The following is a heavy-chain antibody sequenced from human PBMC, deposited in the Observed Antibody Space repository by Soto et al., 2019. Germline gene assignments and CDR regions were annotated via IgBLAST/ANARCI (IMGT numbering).Heavy chain of an antibody. CDR2: ISLYNGNT. Sequence: ASVKVSCKAYDFSFTSHCISWVRQSPVQGLEWMGWISLYNGNTNYAQQFQGRVTISRDNSKKILYLEMNSLRKEDSAVYFCAKLGGSQNDFNRFDSWGQGTLVTVSS. CDR1: DFSFTSHC. D-gene: IGHD1-1*01. J-gene: IGHJ4*02. CDR3: AKLGGSQNDFNRFDS. V-gene: IGHV1-18*04.